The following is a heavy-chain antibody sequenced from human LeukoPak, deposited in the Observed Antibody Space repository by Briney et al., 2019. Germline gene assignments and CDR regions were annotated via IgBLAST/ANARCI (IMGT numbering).Heavy chain of an antibody. CDR3: ARDYSSGWFGKGAY. CDR1: GFTFRSYT. D-gene: IGHD6-19*01. V-gene: IGHV3-21*06. Sequence: PGGSLRLSCSGSGFTFRSYTMTWVRQAPGKGLEWVSSIDGDGTLKYHADSLKGRFTTSRDNANNSVYLQMNSPTADDSGLYFCARDYSSGWFGKGAYWGQGTRVLVSS. CDR2: IDGDGTLK. J-gene: IGHJ4*02.